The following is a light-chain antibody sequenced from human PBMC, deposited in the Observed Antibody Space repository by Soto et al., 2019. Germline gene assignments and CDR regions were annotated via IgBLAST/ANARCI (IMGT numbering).Light chain of an antibody. CDR2: GAS. Sequence: EIVMTQSPATLSVSPGERATLSCRASQSVRNNLAWYQQKPGQAHRLLIYGASTRATGIPSRFSGSGSGTEFSLTISSRQSEDFAVYYCQQYNNWPRTFGQGTKVEIK. CDR3: QQYNNWPRT. V-gene: IGKV3-15*01. J-gene: IGKJ1*01. CDR1: QSVRNN.